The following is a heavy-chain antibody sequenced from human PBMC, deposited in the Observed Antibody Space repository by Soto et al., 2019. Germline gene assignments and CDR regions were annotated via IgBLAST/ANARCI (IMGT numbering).Heavy chain of an antibody. D-gene: IGHD6-19*01. CDR3: ARPTRQWLGLRSYYGIHV. V-gene: IGHV4-34*01. J-gene: IGHJ6*02. CDR2: INHRGST. Sequence: QVQLQQWGAGLLKPSETLSLTCAVYGGSFSGYYWSWIRQPPGKGLEWTGEINHRGSTNYNPSLKSRVTISVDTSTSQISLKLSAVPAAATAVYSCARPTRQWLGLRSYYGIHVWGQGTTVTVSS. CDR1: GGSFSGYY.